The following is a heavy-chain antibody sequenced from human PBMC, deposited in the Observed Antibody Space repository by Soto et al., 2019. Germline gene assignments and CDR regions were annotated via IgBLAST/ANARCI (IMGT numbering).Heavy chain of an antibody. CDR1: GGTFSSYA. CDR3: ATDQGYGDYPLFAY. Sequence: QVQLVQSGAEVKKPGSSVKVSCKASGGTFSSYAISWVRQAPGQGLEWMGGIIPIIGTANYAQKFQGRVTITADKSTSTAYMELSSLRSEDTAVYYCATDQGYGDYPLFAYWGQGTLVTVSS. D-gene: IGHD4-17*01. CDR2: IIPIIGTA. J-gene: IGHJ4*02. V-gene: IGHV1-69*06.